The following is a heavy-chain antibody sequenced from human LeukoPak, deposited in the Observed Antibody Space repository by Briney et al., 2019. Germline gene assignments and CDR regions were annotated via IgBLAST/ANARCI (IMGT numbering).Heavy chain of an antibody. Sequence: ASVKVSCKASGYTFTSYGISWVRQAPGQGLEWMGWISAYNGNTNYAQKLQGRVTMTTDTSTSTAYMELRNLRSDDTAVYYCASVSAGGVRFDYWGQGTLVTVSS. CDR1: GYTFTSYG. CDR2: ISAYNGNT. CDR3: ASVSAGGVRFDY. J-gene: IGHJ4*02. D-gene: IGHD2-8*01. V-gene: IGHV1-18*01.